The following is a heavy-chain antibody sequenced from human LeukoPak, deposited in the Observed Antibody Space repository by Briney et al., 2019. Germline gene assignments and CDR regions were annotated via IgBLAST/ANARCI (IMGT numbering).Heavy chain of an antibody. CDR1: GGSFSGYY. CDR2: INHSGST. Sequence: PPETLSLTCAVYGGSFSGYYWSWIRQPPGKGLEWIGEINHSGSTDYNPSLKSRVTISVDTSKNQFSLKLSSVTAADTAVYYCARSGIEGSRTKYSSSIAPSFDYWGQGTLVTVSS. D-gene: IGHD6-6*01. V-gene: IGHV4-34*01. CDR3: ARSGIEGSRTKYSSSIAPSFDY. J-gene: IGHJ4*02.